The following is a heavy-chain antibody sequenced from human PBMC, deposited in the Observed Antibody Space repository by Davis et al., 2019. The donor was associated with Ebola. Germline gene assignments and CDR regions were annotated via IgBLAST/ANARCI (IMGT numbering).Heavy chain of an antibody. Sequence: GGSLRLSCAASGFTFSSYGMHWVRQAPGKGLEWVAVIWYDGSNKYYADSVKGRFTISRDNSKNTLYLQMNSLRADDTAVYYCARLRRYYYGSGSCDYWGQGTLVTVSS. D-gene: IGHD3-10*01. J-gene: IGHJ4*02. CDR1: GFTFSSYG. V-gene: IGHV3-33*01. CDR2: IWYDGSNK. CDR3: ARLRRYYYGSGSCDY.